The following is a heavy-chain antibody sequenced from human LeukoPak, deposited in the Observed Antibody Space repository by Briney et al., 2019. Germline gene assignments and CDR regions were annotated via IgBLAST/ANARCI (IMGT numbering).Heavy chain of an antibody. J-gene: IGHJ4*02. D-gene: IGHD6-6*01. CDR2: IYTSGST. V-gene: IGHV4-4*07. CDR1: GGSSSSYY. Sequence: SETLSLICSVSGGSSSSYYWTWIRQPAGKGLEWIGRIYTSGSTNYNPSLKSRVTMSVDTSKNQFSLKLSSVTAADTAVYYCARGTPYITSYYLDYWGQGTLVTVSS. CDR3: ARGTPYITSYYLDY.